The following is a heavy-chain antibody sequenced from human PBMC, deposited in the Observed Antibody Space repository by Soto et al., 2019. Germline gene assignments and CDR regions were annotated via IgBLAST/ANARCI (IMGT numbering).Heavy chain of an antibody. CDR1: GFTFSSYS. CDR2: ISSSSSTI. J-gene: IGHJ5*02. Sequence: EVQLVESGGGLVQPGGSLRLSCAASGFTFSSYSMNWVRQAPGKGLEWVSYISSSSSTIYYADSVKGRFTISRDNAKNSLYLQMNSLRDEDMAVYYCARSPPGSSGTLWFDPWGQGTLVTVSS. V-gene: IGHV3-48*02. CDR3: ARSPPGSSGTLWFDP. D-gene: IGHD6-6*01.